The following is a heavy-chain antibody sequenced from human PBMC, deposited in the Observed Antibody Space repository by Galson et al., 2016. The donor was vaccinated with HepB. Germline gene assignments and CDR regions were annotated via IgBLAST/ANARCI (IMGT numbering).Heavy chain of an antibody. CDR1: AYTFTTYG. D-gene: IGHD3-3*01. J-gene: IGHJ3*02. Sequence: SVKVSCKASAYTFTTYGITWVRQAPGQGLEWVGWISAFTGNTDYAQKFQGRVTMTTDMSTNTAHMELKSLRSDDTAVYYCARDVADYDFWSGYLDVFDIWGQGTMVTVSS. V-gene: IGHV1-18*01. CDR3: ARDVADYDFWSGYLDVFDI. CDR2: ISAFTGNT.